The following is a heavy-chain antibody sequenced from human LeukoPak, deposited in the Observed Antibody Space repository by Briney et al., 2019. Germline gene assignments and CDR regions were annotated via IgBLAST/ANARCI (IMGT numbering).Heavy chain of an antibody. J-gene: IGHJ4*02. CDR2: ISGSGGST. CDR3: AKRGVVIRVILVGFHKEAYYFDS. D-gene: IGHD3-22*01. Sequence: PGGSLRLSCRVSGITLSNYSMSWVRQAPGKGLEWVAGISGSGGSTNYADSVTGRFTISRDNPKNTLYLQMTSLRAEDTAVYFCAKRGVVIRVILVGFHKEAYYFDSWGQGALVTVSS. V-gene: IGHV3-23*01. CDR1: GITLSNYS.